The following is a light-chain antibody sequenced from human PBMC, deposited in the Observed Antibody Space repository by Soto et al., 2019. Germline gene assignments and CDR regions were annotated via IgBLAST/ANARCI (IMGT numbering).Light chain of an antibody. Sequence: EIVLTQSPATLSLSPGERATLSCRASQSVGDYLGWYQQKPGQAPRLLIYDASQMATGVPARFSASGSGTDFTLTISSLEPEDFAIYYCQQREGWPRAVGGGTKVEFK. J-gene: IGKJ4*01. CDR3: QQREGWPRA. V-gene: IGKV3-11*01. CDR2: DAS. CDR1: QSVGDY.